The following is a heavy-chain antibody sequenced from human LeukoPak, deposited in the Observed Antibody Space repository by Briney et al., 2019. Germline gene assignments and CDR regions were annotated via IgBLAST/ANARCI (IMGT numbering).Heavy chain of an antibody. J-gene: IGHJ4*02. Sequence: GGSLRLSCAASGFTFDDYAMHWVRPALGKGLEWVSGISWNSGNIGYADSVKGRFTISRDNAKNSLYLQMNSLRAEDTALYYCAKSYRAYSSGWLGFDYWGQGTLVTVSS. D-gene: IGHD6-19*01. V-gene: IGHV3-9*01. CDR1: GFTFDDYA. CDR2: ISWNSGNI. CDR3: AKSYRAYSSGWLGFDY.